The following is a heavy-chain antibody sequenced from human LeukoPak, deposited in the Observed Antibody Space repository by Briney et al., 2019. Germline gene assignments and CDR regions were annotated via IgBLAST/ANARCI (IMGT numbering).Heavy chain of an antibody. CDR1: GLTLSDAW. Sequence: GGSLRLSCAASGLTLSDAWLTWVRQAPGKGLEWVARIKSKIDGGLKDYAAPVKGTFTTSRDDSENTVYLQINSLKIEDTAMYYCATGRSGYFDSWGQGTLVTVSS. V-gene: IGHV3-15*01. J-gene: IGHJ4*02. CDR2: IKSKIDGGLK. CDR3: ATGRSGYFDS.